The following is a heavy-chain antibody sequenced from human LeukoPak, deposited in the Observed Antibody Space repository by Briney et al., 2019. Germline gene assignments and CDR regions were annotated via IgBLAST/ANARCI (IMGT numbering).Heavy chain of an antibody. J-gene: IGHJ3*02. V-gene: IGHV3-33*01. D-gene: IGHD4-11*01. Sequence: GGSLRLSCAASGFTLGSYGMHWVRQAPGKGLEWLAVIWHDGSTKDYVDSVKGRFTISRDNSKNTLFLQMNSLRAEDTALYYCVTMTTVNAFDIWGQETMVAVSS. CDR3: VTMTTVNAFDI. CDR2: IWHDGSTK. CDR1: GFTLGSYG.